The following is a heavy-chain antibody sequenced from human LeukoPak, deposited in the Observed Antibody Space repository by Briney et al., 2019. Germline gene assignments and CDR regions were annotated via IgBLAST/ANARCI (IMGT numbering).Heavy chain of an antibody. D-gene: IGHD2-15*01. Sequence: GESLKISFKGSGCSFTSYWIGWVRQMPGKGLEWMGIIYPGDSDTRYSPSFQGQVTISADKSISTAYLQWSSLKASDTAMYYCAILNPLGYCSGGSCYSDYMDVWGKGTTVAVSS. J-gene: IGHJ6*03. CDR1: GCSFTSYW. CDR2: IYPGDSDT. CDR3: AILNPLGYCSGGSCYSDYMDV. V-gene: IGHV5-51*01.